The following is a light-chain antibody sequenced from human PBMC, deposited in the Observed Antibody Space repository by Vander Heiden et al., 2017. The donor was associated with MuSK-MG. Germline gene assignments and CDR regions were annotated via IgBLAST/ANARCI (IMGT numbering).Light chain of an antibody. V-gene: IGLV2-14*03. CDR1: RSDIGDYNY. CDR3: ASYSDTPTVV. CDR2: DVN. Sequence: HSALTQPAAVSGSPGQSITLSCTGTRSDIGDYNYVSWYQQRPGMSPRLIIYDVNSRPSDISGRFSGSKSGNTASLSISGLQADDEGVYFCASYSDTPTVVFGGGTHLTVL. J-gene: IGLJ2*01.